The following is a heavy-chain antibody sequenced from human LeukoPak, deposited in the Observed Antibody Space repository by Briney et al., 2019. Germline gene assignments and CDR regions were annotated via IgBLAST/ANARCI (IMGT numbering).Heavy chain of an antibody. CDR2: IYSGGST. CDR1: GFTVSSNY. D-gene: IGHD5-18*01. J-gene: IGHJ4*02. V-gene: IGHV3-66*01. Sequence: PGGSLRLSCAASGFTVSSNYMSWARQAPGKGLEWVSIIYSGGSTSFSDSVKGRFSISRDNSKNTLFLHMNNLRVEDTAVYYCARSRRVATGRGYTYGPFDYWGQGTLVTVSS. CDR3: ARSRRVATGRGYTYGPFDY.